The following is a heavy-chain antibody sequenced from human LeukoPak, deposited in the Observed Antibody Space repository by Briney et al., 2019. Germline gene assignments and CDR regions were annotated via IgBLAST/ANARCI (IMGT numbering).Heavy chain of an antibody. CDR2: INTDGSST. J-gene: IGHJ4*02. Sequence: GRSLRLSCAASGFTFSGYWMDWVRQAPGKGLVWVSRINTDGSSTSYADSVKGRFTISRDNAKNTLYLQMNSLRAEDTAVYYCAKTLHYGDYGKFDYWGRGTLVTVSS. D-gene: IGHD4-17*01. V-gene: IGHV3-74*01. CDR1: GFTFSGYW. CDR3: AKTLHYGDYGKFDY.